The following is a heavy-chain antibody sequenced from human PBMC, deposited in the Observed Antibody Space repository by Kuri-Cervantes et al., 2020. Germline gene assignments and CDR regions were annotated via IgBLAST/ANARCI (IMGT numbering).Heavy chain of an antibody. CDR2: IWYDGSNK. J-gene: IGHJ3*02. D-gene: IGHD4-17*01. CDR1: GFTFSSYG. Sequence: GGSLRLSCVGSGFTFSSYGMHWVRQAPGKGLEWVAVIWYDGSNKYYADSVKGRFTISRDNSKNTLFLQMNSLRAEDTAVYYCARGRLDYGDYGKGVRDAFDIWGQGTMVTVSS. V-gene: IGHV3-33*08. CDR3: ARGRLDYGDYGKGVRDAFDI.